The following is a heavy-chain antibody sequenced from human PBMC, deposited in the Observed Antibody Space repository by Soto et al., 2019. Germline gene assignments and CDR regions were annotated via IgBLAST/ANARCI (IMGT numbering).Heavy chain of an antibody. CDR1: GGSTSSYY. CDR2: IYFSGGT. CDR3: ARESRSWYGSIWDY. J-gene: IGHJ4*02. Sequence: PSETLSLTCTVSGGSTSSYYWSWIRQPPGKGLEWIGYIYFSGGTNYNPSLKSRVTISVDTSKNQFSLKLSSVTAADTAVYYCARESRSWYGSIWDYWGQGTLVTAPQ. V-gene: IGHV4-59*12. D-gene: IGHD6-13*01.